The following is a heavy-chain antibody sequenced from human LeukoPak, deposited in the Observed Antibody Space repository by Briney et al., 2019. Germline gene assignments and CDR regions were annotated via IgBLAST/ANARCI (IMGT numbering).Heavy chain of an antibody. D-gene: IGHD6-13*01. CDR3: ARDIKQQLANWFDP. J-gene: IGHJ5*02. CDR2: IYTSGST. V-gene: IGHV4-4*07. Sequence: PSETLSLTCTVSGGSISSYYWSWIRQAPGKGLEWIGRIYTSGSTNYNPSLKSRVTMSVDTSKNQFSLKLSSVTAADTAVYYCARDIKQQLANWFDPWGQGTLVTVSS. CDR1: GGSISSYY.